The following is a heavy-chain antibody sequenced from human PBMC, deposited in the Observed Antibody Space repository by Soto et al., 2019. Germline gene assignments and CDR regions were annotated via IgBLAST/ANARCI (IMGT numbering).Heavy chain of an antibody. J-gene: IGHJ5*02. CDR2: INPSSGST. V-gene: IGHV1-46*01. CDR1: GYTFTSNY. D-gene: IGHD6-6*01. Sequence: ASVKVSCKASGYTFTSNYVHWVRRAPGQGLEWMGIINPSSGSTNYAQKFQGRVTVTRDTSTSTVHMELSSLTSEDTPLYYCARDHSIAAVCAWWLDPWGQGTLGTVSS. CDR3: ARDHSIAAVCAWWLDP.